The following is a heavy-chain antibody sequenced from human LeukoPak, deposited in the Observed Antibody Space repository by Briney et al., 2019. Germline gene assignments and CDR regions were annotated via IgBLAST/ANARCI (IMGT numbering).Heavy chain of an antibody. CDR3: AKGGSGNSFYLDY. CDR1: GFTFSTDG. V-gene: IGHV3-30*02. D-gene: IGHD1-1*01. Sequence: GGSLRLSCAASGFTFSTDGIHWVRQAPGKRPEWVANINFDGSAKYYADSLKGRFTISRDNSKNTLYLEMNSLRVEDTAVYYCAKGGSGNSFYLDYWGQGTLVTVSS. CDR2: INFDGSAK. J-gene: IGHJ4*02.